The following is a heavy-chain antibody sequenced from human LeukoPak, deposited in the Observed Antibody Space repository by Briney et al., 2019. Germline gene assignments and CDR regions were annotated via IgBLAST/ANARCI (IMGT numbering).Heavy chain of an antibody. CDR1: GFTFSSYA. CDR3: AKIRCSSTSCFNRPLDY. V-gene: IGHV3-23*01. D-gene: IGHD2-2*01. Sequence: GGSLRLSCAASGFTFSSYAMSWARQAPGKGLEWVSAISGSGGSTYYADSVKGRFTISRDNFKNTLYLQMNSLRAEDTAVYYCAKIRCSSTSCFNRPLDYWGQGTLVTVSS. CDR2: ISGSGGST. J-gene: IGHJ4*02.